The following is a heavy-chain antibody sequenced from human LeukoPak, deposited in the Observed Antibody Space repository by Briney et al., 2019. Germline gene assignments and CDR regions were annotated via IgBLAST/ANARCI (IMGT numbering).Heavy chain of an antibody. CDR2: ISAYNGNT. J-gene: IGHJ4*02. CDR1: GYTFTSYG. CDR3: ARDYYDSSGYSADY. D-gene: IGHD3-22*01. Sequence: ASVKVSCKASGYTFTSYGISWVRQAPGQGVEWMGWISAYNGNTNYAQKLQGRVTITTDTSTSTAYMELRSLRSDDAAVYYCARDYYDSSGYSADYWGQGTLVTVSS. V-gene: IGHV1-18*01.